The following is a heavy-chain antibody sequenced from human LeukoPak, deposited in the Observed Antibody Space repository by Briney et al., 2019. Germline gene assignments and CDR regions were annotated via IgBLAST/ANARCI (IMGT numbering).Heavy chain of an antibody. V-gene: IGHV4-34*01. CDR2: INHSGST. D-gene: IGHD3-22*01. CDR3: ARVKSRSYYYDSSGYYSAFDI. CDR1: GGSFSGYY. Sequence: SETLSLTCAVYGGSFSGYYWSWIRQPPGKGLEGIGEINHSGSTNYNPSLKSRVTISVDTSKNQFSLKLSSVTAADTAVYYCARVKSRSYYYDSSGYYSAFDIWGQGTMVTVSS. J-gene: IGHJ3*02.